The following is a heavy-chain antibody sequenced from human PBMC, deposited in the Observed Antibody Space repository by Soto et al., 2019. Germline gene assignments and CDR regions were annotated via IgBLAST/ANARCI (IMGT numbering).Heavy chain of an antibody. V-gene: IGHV3-21*01. CDR3: ARTRGYCSSTSCVDDAFDI. CDR2: ISSSSSYI. CDR1: GFTFSSYS. Sequence: RLSCAASGFTFSSYSMNWVRQAPGKGLEWVSSISSSSSYIYYADSVKGRFTISRDNAKNSLYLQMNSLRAEDTAVYYCARTRGYCSSTSCVDDAFDIWGQGTMVTVSS. J-gene: IGHJ3*02. D-gene: IGHD2-2*01.